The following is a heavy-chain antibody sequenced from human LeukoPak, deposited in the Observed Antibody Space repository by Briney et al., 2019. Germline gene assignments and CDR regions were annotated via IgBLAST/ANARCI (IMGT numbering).Heavy chain of an antibody. CDR1: GFTVNEKY. V-gene: IGHV3-66*01. CDR2: IYRDGRT. D-gene: IGHD6-13*01. CDR3: ARDQVKGYSSSNDY. Sequence: GGSLRLSCAVSGFTVNEKYMSWVRQSPGKGLEWVAAIYRDGRTYYADSVRGRFTISRDTSKNTVYLQMNSLRAEDTAVYYCARDQVKGYSSSNDYWGQGTLVTVSS. J-gene: IGHJ4*02.